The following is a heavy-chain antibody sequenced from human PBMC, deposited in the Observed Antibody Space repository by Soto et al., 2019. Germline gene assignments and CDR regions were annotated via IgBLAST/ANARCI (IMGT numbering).Heavy chain of an antibody. Sequence: GGAMRICCAASGFTFSSYGMHGVRQAPGKGLEWVAVISYDGSNKYYADSVKGRFTISRDNSKNTLYLQMNSLRAEDTAVYYCAKVGSGSYVGFDYWGQGTLVTVSS. J-gene: IGHJ4*02. CDR3: AKVGSGSYVGFDY. D-gene: IGHD1-26*01. V-gene: IGHV3-30*18. CDR1: GFTFSSYG. CDR2: ISYDGSNK.